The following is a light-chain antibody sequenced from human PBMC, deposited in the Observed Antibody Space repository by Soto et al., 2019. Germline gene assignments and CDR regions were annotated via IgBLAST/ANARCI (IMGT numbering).Light chain of an antibody. Sequence: VLTQSPDTRAGSAWGIGTLSFSASQSVSSSYLAWYQQKPGQAPRLLIYGASSRATGIPDRFSGSGSGTEFHPTISSLHPEDFAPHYRPQYASPTQPFGQGTKVDIK. CDR2: GAS. J-gene: IGKJ1*01. CDR1: QSVSSSY. V-gene: IGKV3-20*01. CDR3: PQYASPTQP.